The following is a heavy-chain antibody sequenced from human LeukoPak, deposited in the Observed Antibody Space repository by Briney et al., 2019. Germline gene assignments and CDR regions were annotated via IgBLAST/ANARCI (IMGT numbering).Heavy chain of an antibody. CDR3: ARSGFGEHFDY. Sequence: SETLSLTCTVSGVSISSSNSYWGWIRQPPGKGLEWIGSIYYSGNTYYNASLKSQVSISIDTSKNQFSLKLSSVTAADTAVYYCARSGFGEHFDYWGQGTLVTVSS. V-gene: IGHV4-39*01. CDR2: IYYSGNT. J-gene: IGHJ4*02. D-gene: IGHD3-10*01. CDR1: GVSISSSNSY.